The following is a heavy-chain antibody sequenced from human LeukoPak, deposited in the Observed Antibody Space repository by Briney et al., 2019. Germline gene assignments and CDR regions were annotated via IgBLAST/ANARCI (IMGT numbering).Heavy chain of an antibody. CDR1: GGTFSSYA. J-gene: IGHJ6*03. CDR3: AREGVTMVRGVTDYYYYMDV. D-gene: IGHD3-10*01. Sequence: SVKVSCKASGGTFSSYAISWVRQAPGQGLEWMGGIIPIFGTANYAQKFQGRVTITADESTSTAYMELSSLRSEDTAVYYCAREGVTMVRGVTDYYYYMDVWGKGTTVTVSS. V-gene: IGHV1-69*13. CDR2: IIPIFGTA.